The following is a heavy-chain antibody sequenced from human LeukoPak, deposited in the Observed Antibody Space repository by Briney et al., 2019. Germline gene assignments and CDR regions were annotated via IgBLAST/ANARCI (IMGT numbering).Heavy chain of an antibody. J-gene: IGHJ3*02. V-gene: IGHV4-59*10. CDR1: GGSFSGYY. D-gene: IGHD1-14*01. CDR2: IYTSGST. Sequence: SETLSLTCAVYGGSFSGYYWSWIRQPAGKGLEWIGRIYTSGSTNYNPSLKSRVTMSVDTSKNQFSLKLTSVTAADTAVYYCARQNRAAFDIWGQGTMVTVSS. CDR3: ARQNRAAFDI.